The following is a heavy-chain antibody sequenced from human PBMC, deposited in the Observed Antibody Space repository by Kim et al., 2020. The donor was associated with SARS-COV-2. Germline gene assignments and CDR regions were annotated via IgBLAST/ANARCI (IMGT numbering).Heavy chain of an antibody. V-gene: IGHV3-23*01. J-gene: IGHJ4*02. D-gene: IGHD2-21*02. CDR3: AKDPGDWESYFDY. Sequence: YADSVKGRFTISRDNSRNTLYLHMNSLRAEDTAVYYCAKDPGDWESYFDYWGQGTLVTVSS.